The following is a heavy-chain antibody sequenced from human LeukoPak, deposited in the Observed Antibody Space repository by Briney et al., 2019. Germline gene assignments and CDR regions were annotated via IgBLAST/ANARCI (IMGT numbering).Heavy chain of an antibody. Sequence: VASVKVSCKTSGYTFNAYYMHWVRQAPGQGLEWMGWINPNSGGTNYAQKFQGRVTMTRDTSISTAYMELSRLRSDDTAVYYCARSGYDVYYYYYMDVWGKGTTVTVSS. V-gene: IGHV1-2*02. CDR2: INPNSGGT. J-gene: IGHJ6*03. CDR1: GYTFNAYY. D-gene: IGHD5-12*01. CDR3: ARSGYDVYYYYYMDV.